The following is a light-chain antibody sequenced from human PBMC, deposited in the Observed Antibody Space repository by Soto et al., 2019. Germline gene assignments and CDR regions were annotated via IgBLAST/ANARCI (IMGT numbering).Light chain of an antibody. CDR2: AAS. V-gene: IGKV3-20*01. CDR1: QSVSSSY. Sequence: EIVLTQSPGTLSLSPGERATLSCRASQSVSSSYLAWYQQKPGQAPRLLIYAASSRATGIPDRFSGSGSGTDFTLTISRLEPEDFAVYYCQQYSSSPPITFGQGTRLEIK. J-gene: IGKJ5*01. CDR3: QQYSSSPPIT.